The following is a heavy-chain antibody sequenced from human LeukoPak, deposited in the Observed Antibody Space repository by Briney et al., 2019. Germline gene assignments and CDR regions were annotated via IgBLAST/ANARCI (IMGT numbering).Heavy chain of an antibody. J-gene: IGHJ4*02. V-gene: IGHV3-30*03. CDR2: ISYDGSNK. D-gene: IGHD3-10*01. CDR1: GFTFSSYG. Sequence: PGRSLRLSCAASGFTFSSYGMHWVRQAPGKGLEWVAVISYDGSNKYYADSVKGRFTISRDNAKNSLYLQMNSLRAEDTAVYYCARDIPTDYYGSGSYNFDYWGQGTLVTVSS. CDR3: ARDIPTDYYGSGSYNFDY.